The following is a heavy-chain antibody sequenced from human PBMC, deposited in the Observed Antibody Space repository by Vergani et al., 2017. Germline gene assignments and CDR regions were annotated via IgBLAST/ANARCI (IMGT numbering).Heavy chain of an antibody. Sequence: QVQLVESGGGLVKHGGSLRLSCAASGFTFRDYYMSWIRQAPGKGLEWVSYISSSGSTIYYADSVKGRFTISRDNAKNSLYLQMNSLRAEDTAVYYCARKHISNYYDSSGYYYMGYYYGMDVWGQGTTVTVSS. J-gene: IGHJ6*02. V-gene: IGHV3-11*01. CDR3: ARKHISNYYDSSGYYYMGYYYGMDV. CDR2: ISSSGSTI. D-gene: IGHD3-22*01. CDR1: GFTFRDYY.